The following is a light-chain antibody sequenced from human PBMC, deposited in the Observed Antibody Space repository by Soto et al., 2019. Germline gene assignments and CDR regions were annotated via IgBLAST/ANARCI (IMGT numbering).Light chain of an antibody. J-gene: IGKJ1*01. Sequence: AIQMTQSPTSLSASVGDRVIITCRASQDISKDLGWYQQKAGKAPKFLIYSATSTQSGVPSTFSGSGFGTDFTFTISSLQPEDFATYYCLQDHDYPRTFGQGTKVDIK. CDR2: SAT. CDR3: LQDHDYPRT. CDR1: QDISKD. V-gene: IGKV1-6*01.